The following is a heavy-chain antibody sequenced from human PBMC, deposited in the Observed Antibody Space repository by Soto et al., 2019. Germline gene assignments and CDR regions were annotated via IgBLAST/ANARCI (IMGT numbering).Heavy chain of an antibody. Sequence: SETLSLTCAVSGGSITSSSWWSWVRQSPAKGLEWIGEIYHSGATKYNPSLKSRVTISVDKAQNQFSLKLISVTAADTAMYYCATWSGGWSHFDAWGQGAQVTVSS. V-gene: IGHV4-4*02. J-gene: IGHJ4*02. CDR2: IYHSGAT. D-gene: IGHD6-19*01. CDR3: ATWSGGWSHFDA. CDR1: GGSITSSSW.